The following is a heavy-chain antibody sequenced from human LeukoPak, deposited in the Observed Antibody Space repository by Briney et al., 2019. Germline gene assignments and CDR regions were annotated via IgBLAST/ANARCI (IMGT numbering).Heavy chain of an antibody. CDR3: ARGYYGSGSYYADY. V-gene: IGHV7-4-1*02. J-gene: IGHJ4*02. D-gene: IGHD3-10*01. Sequence: ASVKVSCKASGYTFTSYAMNWVRQAPGQGLEWMGWINTNTGNPTYALGSTGRFVFSLDTSVSTAYLQISSLKAEDTAVYYCARGYYGSGSYYADYWGQGTLVTVSS. CDR1: GYTFTSYA. CDR2: INTNTGNP.